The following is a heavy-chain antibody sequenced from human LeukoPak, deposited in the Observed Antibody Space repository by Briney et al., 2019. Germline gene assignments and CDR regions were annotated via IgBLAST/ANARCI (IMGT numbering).Heavy chain of an antibody. CDR2: IYYSGST. CDR3: ARDISPITIFGVVIPANWFDP. V-gene: IGHV4-39*07. D-gene: IGHD3-3*01. J-gene: IGHJ5*02. Sequence: SETLSLTCTVSGGSISSSSCYWGWIRQPPGKGLEWIGSIYYSGSTYYNPSLKSRVTISVDTSKNQFSLKLSSVTAADTAVYYCARDISPITIFGVVIPANWFDPWGQGTLVTVSS. CDR1: GGSISSSSCY.